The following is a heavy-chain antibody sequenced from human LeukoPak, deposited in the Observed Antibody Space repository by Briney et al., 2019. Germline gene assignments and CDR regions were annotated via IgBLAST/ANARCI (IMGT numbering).Heavy chain of an antibody. V-gene: IGHV1-8*03. CDR3: ARGRRGYCSGDSCLEYFQH. Sequence: ASVKVSCKASGYTFTSYDINWVRQATGQGLEWMGWVNPNSGNTGYAQKFQGRVTITRSTSISTAYMELSSLRSEDTAVYYCARGRRGYCSGDSCLEYFQHWGQGTLVTVSS. D-gene: IGHD2-15*01. J-gene: IGHJ1*01. CDR1: GYTFTSYD. CDR2: VNPNSGNT.